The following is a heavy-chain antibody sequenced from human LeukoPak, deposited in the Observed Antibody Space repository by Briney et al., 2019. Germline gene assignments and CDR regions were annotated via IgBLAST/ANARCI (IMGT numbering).Heavy chain of an antibody. CDR2: INSDGSST. Sequence: GGSLRLSCAASGLTFSSYWMHWVRQAPGKGLVWVSRINSDGSSTSYADSAKGRFTISRDNSENIVYLQMNNLRVEDTAVYYCAGRPTGYSSGYIHWGQGTLVTVSS. CDR1: GLTFSSYW. CDR3: AGRPTGYSSGYIH. V-gene: IGHV3-74*01. D-gene: IGHD5-18*01. J-gene: IGHJ4*02.